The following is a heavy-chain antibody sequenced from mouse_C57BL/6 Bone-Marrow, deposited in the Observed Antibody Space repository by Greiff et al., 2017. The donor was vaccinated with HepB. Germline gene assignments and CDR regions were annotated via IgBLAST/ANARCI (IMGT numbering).Heavy chain of an antibody. CDR3: ASGGGYWYFDV. J-gene: IGHJ1*03. Sequence: QVQLQQPGAELVRPGSSVKLSCKASGYTFTSYWMDWVKQRPGQGLEWIGNIYPSASETHYNQKFKDKATLTVDKSSSTAYTQLSSLTSEDSAVYYCASGGGYWYFDVWGTGTTVTVSS. CDR1: GYTFTSYW. D-gene: IGHD1-1*02. V-gene: IGHV1-61*01. CDR2: IYPSASET.